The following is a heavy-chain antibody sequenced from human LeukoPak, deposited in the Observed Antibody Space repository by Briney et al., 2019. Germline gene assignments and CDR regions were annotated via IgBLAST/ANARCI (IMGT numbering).Heavy chain of an antibody. V-gene: IGHV6-1*01. J-gene: IGHJ4*02. Sequence: SQTLSLTCAISGDSVSSNSVTWNWIRQSPSRGLEWLGRTYYRSEWYNDYAVSVKSRITINPDTSKNQFSLQLNSVTPEDTAVYYCARGWGYTYGSYYFDYWGQGTLVTVSS. D-gene: IGHD5-18*01. CDR2: TYYRSEWYN. CDR3: ARGWGYTYGSYYFDY. CDR1: GDSVSSNSVT.